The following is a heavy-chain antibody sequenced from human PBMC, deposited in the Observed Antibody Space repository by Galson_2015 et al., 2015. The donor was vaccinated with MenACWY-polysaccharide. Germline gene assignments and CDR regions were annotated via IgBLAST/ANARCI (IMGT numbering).Heavy chain of an antibody. CDR1: TVTFRGSG. D-gene: IGHD2-2*01. CDR3: AREGSRIVFHAFDI. CDR2: IQYDAVYK. V-gene: IGHV3-33*01. Sequence: LRLSCAASTVTFRGSGMHWVRQAPGKGLEWVAVIQYDAVYKQYLDYVKGRFSVSRDNSKSTLYLEMNNLRAEDTALYYRAREGSRIVFHAFDIWGQGTMVTVSS. J-gene: IGHJ3*02.